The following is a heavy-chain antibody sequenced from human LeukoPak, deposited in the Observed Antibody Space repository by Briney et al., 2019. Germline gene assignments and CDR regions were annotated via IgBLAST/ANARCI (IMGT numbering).Heavy chain of an antibody. J-gene: IGHJ5*02. Sequence: GGSLRLSCAASGFTFSSYWMHWVRQAPGKGLVWVSRINSDGSSTSYADSVKGRFTISGDNAKNTLYLQMNSLRAEDTAVYYCAMGPIFGGVIVPRSPWGQGTLVTVSS. CDR1: GFTFSSYW. D-gene: IGHD3-16*02. CDR2: INSDGSST. CDR3: AMGPIFGGVIVPRSP. V-gene: IGHV3-74*01.